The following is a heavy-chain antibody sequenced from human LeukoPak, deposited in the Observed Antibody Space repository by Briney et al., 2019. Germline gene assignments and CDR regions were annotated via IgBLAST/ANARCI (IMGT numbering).Heavy chain of an antibody. D-gene: IGHD6-19*01. CDR1: GGTFSSYA. Sequence: SVKVSCKASGGTFSSYAISWVRQAPGQGLEWMGRIIPILGIANYAQKFQGRVTITADKSTSTAYMELRSLRSDDTAVYYCARDSSPGYSSGWYFDYWGQGTLVTVSS. CDR3: ARDSSPGYSSGWYFDY. J-gene: IGHJ4*02. V-gene: IGHV1-69*04. CDR2: IIPILGIA.